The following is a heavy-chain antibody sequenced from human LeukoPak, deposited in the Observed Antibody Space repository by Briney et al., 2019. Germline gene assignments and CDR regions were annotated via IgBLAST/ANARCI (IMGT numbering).Heavy chain of an antibody. Sequence: GGSLRLSCAASGFTVSTNYMSWVRQAPGKGLEWVSVIYSAGSTYYADSVKGRFTISRDNSKNTLYLQMNSLRAEDTAVYYCARAWDGALDYWGQGTLVTVSS. CDR1: GFTVSTNY. V-gene: IGHV3-66*02. J-gene: IGHJ4*02. D-gene: IGHD5-24*01. CDR3: ARAWDGALDY. CDR2: IYSAGST.